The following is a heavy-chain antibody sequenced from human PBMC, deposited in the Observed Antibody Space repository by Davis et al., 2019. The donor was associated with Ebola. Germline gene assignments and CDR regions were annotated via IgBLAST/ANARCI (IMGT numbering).Heavy chain of an antibody. CDR1: GGSISSYY. V-gene: IGHV4-59*01. Sequence: MPSETLSLTCTVSGGSISSYYWSWIRQPPGKGLEWIGYIYYSGSTNYNPSLKSRVTISVDTSKNQFSLKLSSVTAADTAVYYCARVGGYSYGYEYNYYGMDVWGQGTTVTVSS. J-gene: IGHJ6*02. D-gene: IGHD5-18*01. CDR2: IYYSGST. CDR3: ARVGGYSYGYEYNYYGMDV.